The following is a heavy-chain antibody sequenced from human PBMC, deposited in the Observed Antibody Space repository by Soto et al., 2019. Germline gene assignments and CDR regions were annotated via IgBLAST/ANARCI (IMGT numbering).Heavy chain of an antibody. CDR2: INHSGST. V-gene: IGHV4-34*01. D-gene: IGHD5-12*01. CDR3: ARGLNGIVPTIGNQYYFDY. J-gene: IGHJ4*02. Sequence: SETLSLTCAVYGGSFSGYYWSWIRQPPGKGLEWIGEINHSGSTNYNPSLKSRVTISVDTSKNQFSLKLSSVTAADTAVYYCARGLNGIVPTIGNQYYFDYWGQGTLVTVS. CDR1: GGSFSGYY.